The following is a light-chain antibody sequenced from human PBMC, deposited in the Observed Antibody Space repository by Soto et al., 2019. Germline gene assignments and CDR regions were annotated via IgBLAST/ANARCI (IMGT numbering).Light chain of an antibody. J-gene: IGKJ4*01. CDR1: QSVSSY. V-gene: IGKV3-11*01. CDR2: DAS. CDR3: QQRSNWPLP. Sequence: ETVLTQSPATLSFSPGERATLSCRASQSVSSYLAWYQQKPGQAPRLLISDASNRATGIPARFSGSGSGTDFTLTISSLEPEDFAVYYCQQRSNWPLPFGGGTKVEIQ.